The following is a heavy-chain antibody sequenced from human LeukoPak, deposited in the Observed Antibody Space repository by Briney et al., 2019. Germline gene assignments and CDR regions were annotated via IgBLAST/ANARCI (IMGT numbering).Heavy chain of an antibody. CDR1: GYTFTSYY. D-gene: IGHD3-9*01. CDR3: ARERLDYDILTGNDY. J-gene: IGHJ4*02. V-gene: IGHV1-46*01. Sequence: ASVKVSCKASGYTFTSYYMHWVRQAPGQGLEWMGIINPSGGSTSYAQKFQGRVTMTRDTSTSTVYMELSSLRSEDTAVYYCARERLDYDILTGNDYWGQGTLVTVSS. CDR2: INPSGGST.